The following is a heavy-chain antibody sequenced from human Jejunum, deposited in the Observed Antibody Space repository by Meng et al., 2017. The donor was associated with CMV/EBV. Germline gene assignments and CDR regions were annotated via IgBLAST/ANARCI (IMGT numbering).Heavy chain of an antibody. CDR3: ARRPIAVAGRDWFDP. CDR2: INYSGST. Sequence: SISSSRYYWGWIRQPPGKGLEWIGSINYSGSTYYNPSLKSRVTISVDTSKNQFSLRLTSVTAADTAVFYCARRPIAVAGRDWFDPWGQGTLVTVSS. J-gene: IGHJ5*02. CDR1: SISSSRYY. D-gene: IGHD6-19*01. V-gene: IGHV4-39*07.